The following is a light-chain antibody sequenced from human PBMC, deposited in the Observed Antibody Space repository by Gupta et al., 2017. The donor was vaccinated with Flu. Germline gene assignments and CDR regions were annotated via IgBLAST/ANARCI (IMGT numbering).Light chain of an antibody. CDR2: DAS. CDR1: QSVGTC. Sequence: IVLPPSPPPLSLSPEARATLSCRASQSVGTCLPWYRHNPGQAPRLLIYDASNTATGIPARFRGSGSGTEFTLSISSREPEDGAFYDCQQRSNWTSGVTFGEGTRLEIK. J-gene: IGKJ5*01. V-gene: IGKV3-11*01. CDR3: QQRSNWTSGVT.